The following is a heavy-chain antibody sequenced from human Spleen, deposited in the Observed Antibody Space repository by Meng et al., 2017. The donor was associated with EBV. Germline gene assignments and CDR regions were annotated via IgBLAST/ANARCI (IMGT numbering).Heavy chain of an antibody. J-gene: IGHJ4*02. Sequence: EVRLVESGGGLVQPGGSLRLSCATSGFTFSDHYMDWVRQAPGKGLEWVAHIRNKANSYSTEYAASVKRRFTISRDDSESSLYLQMSSLKTEDTAVYYCVRVQYYFESSGYFPYFDVWGQGTLGTVDS. CDR2: IRNKANSYST. CDR3: VRVQYYFESSGYFPYFDV. V-gene: IGHV3-72*01. CDR1: GFTFSDHY. D-gene: IGHD3-22*01.